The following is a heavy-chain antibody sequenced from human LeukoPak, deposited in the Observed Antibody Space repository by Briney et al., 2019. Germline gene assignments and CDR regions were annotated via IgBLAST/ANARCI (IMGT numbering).Heavy chain of an antibody. CDR3: VRTAGIFWSGAYYFDS. CDR1: GDTFTSYD. Sequence: ASVKVSCKASGDTFTSYDVNWVRQATGQGLEWMGWMNPNSGNTGYAQKFQGRVTMTRNTSINTAYMEVSCLRSEDTAVYYCVRTAGIFWSGAYYFDSWGQGTLVTVSS. V-gene: IGHV1-8*01. D-gene: IGHD3-3*01. J-gene: IGHJ4*02. CDR2: MNPNSGNT.